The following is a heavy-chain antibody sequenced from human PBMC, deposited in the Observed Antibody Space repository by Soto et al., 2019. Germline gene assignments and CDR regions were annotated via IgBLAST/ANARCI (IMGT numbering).Heavy chain of an antibody. CDR2: ISGSGGST. CDR3: AKTYPAKDSSGYYAFDI. J-gene: IGHJ3*02. Sequence: GGSLRLSCAASGFTFSSYAMSWVRQAPGKGLEWVSAISGSGGSTYYADSVKGRFTISRDNSKNSLYLQMNSLRTEDTALYYCAKTYPAKDSSGYYAFDIWGQGTMVTVSS. D-gene: IGHD3-22*01. V-gene: IGHV3-23*01. CDR1: GFTFSSYA.